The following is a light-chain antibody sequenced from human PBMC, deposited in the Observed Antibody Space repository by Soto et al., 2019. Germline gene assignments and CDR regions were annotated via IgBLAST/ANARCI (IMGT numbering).Light chain of an antibody. CDR1: RSDVGGYNF. J-gene: IGLJ2*01. V-gene: IGLV2-8*01. CDR3: SSYAGSNNVV. CDR2: AVS. Sequence: QSALTQPPSASGSPGQSVTISCTGTRSDVGGYNFVSWYRQHPGKASKLLIYAVSQRPSGVPARFSGSKSGNTASLTVSGLQAEDEADYYCSSYAGSNNVVFGGGTKLTVL.